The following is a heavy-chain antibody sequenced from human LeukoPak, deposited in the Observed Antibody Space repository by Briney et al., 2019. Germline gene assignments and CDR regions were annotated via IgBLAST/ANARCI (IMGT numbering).Heavy chain of an antibody. CDR1: GFTFNSYG. J-gene: IGHJ4*02. D-gene: IGHD6-19*01. CDR2: ISGSGGNT. CDR3: AKGRTEGGTLALDY. V-gene: IGHV3-23*01. Sequence: GGSLKLSCAASGFTFNSYGMHWVRQAPGKGLEWVSGISGSGGNTYYTDSVRGRLSISRDNSKSTLYLQVSSLRAEDTAVYYCAKGRTEGGTLALDYWGQGTLVTVSS.